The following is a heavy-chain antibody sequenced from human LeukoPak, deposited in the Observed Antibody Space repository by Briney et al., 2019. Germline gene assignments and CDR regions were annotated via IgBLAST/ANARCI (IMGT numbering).Heavy chain of an antibody. D-gene: IGHD1-26*01. V-gene: IGHV1-18*01. Sequence: ASVKVSCKASGYTFTDYGMSWVRQAPGQGLEWMGWISAYNGNRNYAQKVQGRVTMTTDTSTSTAYMELSSLISDDTAVYYRARDGGRLTTPNFASWGQGTLVTVSS. CDR2: ISAYNGNR. CDR3: ARDGGRLTTPNFAS. CDR1: GYTFTDYG. J-gene: IGHJ4*02.